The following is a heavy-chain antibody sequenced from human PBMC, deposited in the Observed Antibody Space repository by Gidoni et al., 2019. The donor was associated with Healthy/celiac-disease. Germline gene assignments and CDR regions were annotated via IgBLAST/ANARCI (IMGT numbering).Heavy chain of an antibody. CDR1: GVTVSSYS. CDR2: SRSSSSTL. V-gene: IGHV3-48*01. CDR3: ARQGIAVAGTPFDY. J-gene: IGHJ4*02. Sequence: EVQLGESGGGLGQPGGYMRLSWAASGVTVSSYSMNWVRQAPGKGLEWVSYSRSSSSTLYYADSVKGRFTISSDNAKNSLYLHMNSLSAEDTAVYYCARQGIAVAGTPFDYWGQGTLVTVSS. D-gene: IGHD6-19*01.